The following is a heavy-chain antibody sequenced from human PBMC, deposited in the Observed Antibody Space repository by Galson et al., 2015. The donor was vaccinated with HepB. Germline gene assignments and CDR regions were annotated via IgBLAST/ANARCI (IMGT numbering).Heavy chain of an antibody. CDR3: AKDLLGTATIRVFDY. CDR1: GFTFSGYA. D-gene: IGHD5-24*01. CDR2: VTGSGDRT. Sequence: SLRLSCAASGFTFSGYAMSWVRQAPGKGLEWVSGVTGSGDRTESADSVKGRFTISRDNSKNLVYLQMNSLRAEDTAVYYCAKDLLGTATIRVFDYWGQGTLVTVSS. J-gene: IGHJ4*02. V-gene: IGHV3-23*01.